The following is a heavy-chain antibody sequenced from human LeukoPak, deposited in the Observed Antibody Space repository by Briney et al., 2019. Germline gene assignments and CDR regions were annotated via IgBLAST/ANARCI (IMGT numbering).Heavy chain of an antibody. CDR1: GFRFSAFW. CDR3: ISDSEGRSGGDD. CDR2: ISPDGSTT. J-gene: IGHJ4*01. V-gene: IGHV3-74*03. D-gene: IGHD1-26*01. Sequence: GESLRLSCXASGFRFSAFWMHWVRQIPGKGLMWVSRISPDGSTTTYADSVTGRFTISRDNVKNTMYLQMNSLRAEDTAVYYCISDSEGRSGGDDWGQGTQVTVSS.